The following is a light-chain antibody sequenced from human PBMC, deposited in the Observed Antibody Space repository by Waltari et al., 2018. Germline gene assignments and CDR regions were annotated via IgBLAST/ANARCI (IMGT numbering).Light chain of an antibody. J-gene: IGKJ1*01. Sequence: DIQMTQSPSSLSASVGDTVTITCRASQNINAYLDWYQQRPGKAPKLLIYVASTVQTGVPSRFSGSGFRTDYTLTISGLQPEDFATYYCQQSSSTRRTFGQGTKVENK. CDR1: QNINAY. CDR3: QQSSSTRRT. CDR2: VAS. V-gene: IGKV1-39*01.